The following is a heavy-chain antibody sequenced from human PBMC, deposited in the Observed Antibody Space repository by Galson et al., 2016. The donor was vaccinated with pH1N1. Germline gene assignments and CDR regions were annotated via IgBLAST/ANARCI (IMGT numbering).Heavy chain of an antibody. CDR1: GYMFSTYG. D-gene: IGHD3-22*01. V-gene: IGHV1-18*01. J-gene: IGHJ4*02. CDR3: VKGTLPGYYDY. CDR2: ISGYNDNT. Sequence: SVKVSCKASGYMFSTYGINWVRKAPGQGPEWMGRISGYNDNTIYAQKSQARISMTKDKSTSTAYMELRSMRFDDTAVYYCVKGTLPGYYDYWGQGTLVTVSS.